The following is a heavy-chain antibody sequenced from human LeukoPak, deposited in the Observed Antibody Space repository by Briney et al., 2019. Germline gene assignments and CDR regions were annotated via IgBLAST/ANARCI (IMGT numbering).Heavy chain of an antibody. CDR1: GFSFSSYG. CDR2: IKQDKSEK. V-gene: IGHV3-7*05. Sequence: GGSLRLSCVASGFSFSSYGMSWVRQAPGRGLEWVANIKQDKSEKYYVDSVRGRFTISRDNAQNSLYLQMSSLIADDTAVYYCVRDGMGGIKAFDIWGQGTMVTVSS. D-gene: IGHD3-10*01. CDR3: VRDGMGGIKAFDI. J-gene: IGHJ3*02.